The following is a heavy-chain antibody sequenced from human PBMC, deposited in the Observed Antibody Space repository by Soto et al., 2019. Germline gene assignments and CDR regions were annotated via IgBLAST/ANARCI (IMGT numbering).Heavy chain of an antibody. J-gene: IGHJ5*02. D-gene: IGHD3-3*01. CDR2: IYYSGST. V-gene: IGHV4-30-4*01. Sequence: PSETLSLTCTVSGGSISSGDYYWSWIRQPPGKGLERIGYIYYSGSTYYNPSLKSRVTISVDTSKNQFSLKLSSVTAADTAVYYCARRTSYYDFWSGHRGENWFDPWGQGTLVTVSS. CDR1: GGSISSGDYY. CDR3: ARRTSYYDFWSGHRGENWFDP.